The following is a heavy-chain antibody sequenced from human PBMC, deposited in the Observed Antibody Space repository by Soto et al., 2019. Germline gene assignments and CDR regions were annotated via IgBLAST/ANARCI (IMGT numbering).Heavy chain of an antibody. Sequence: PGGSLRLSCAASGFTFSTYAMIWVRQAPGKGLEWVSVITGSGGSTYYADSVKGRFTISRDTSKNTLFLQMNSLRAEDTAVYYCSRDDSDWFFNWGRGTLVTVSS. J-gene: IGHJ4*02. CDR3: SRDDSDWFFN. V-gene: IGHV3-23*01. CDR1: GFTFSTYA. CDR2: ITGSGGST. D-gene: IGHD3-9*01.